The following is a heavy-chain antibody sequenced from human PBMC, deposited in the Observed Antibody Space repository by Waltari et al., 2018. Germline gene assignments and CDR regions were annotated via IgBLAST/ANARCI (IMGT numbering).Heavy chain of an antibody. CDR3: VRHRTTYPLEIDY. V-gene: IGHV5-10-1*01. CDR2: IDPSDSFR. CDR1: GYGFTSHW. J-gene: IGHJ4*02. D-gene: IGHD2-2*01. Sequence: EVQLVQSGAEVKKPEESLRNSGEGSGYGFTSHWISWVRPVPGKGLEWVGRIDPSDSFRNYGPAFEGHVTISVDQSLRTAYLQWDSLKASDTAIYYCVRHRTTYPLEIDYWGQGTLVTVSS.